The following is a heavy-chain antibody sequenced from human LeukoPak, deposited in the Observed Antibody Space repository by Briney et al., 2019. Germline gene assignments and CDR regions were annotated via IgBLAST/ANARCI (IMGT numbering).Heavy chain of an antibody. Sequence: SETLSLTCTVSGGSISSYYWNWIRQPPGKGLEWIGHIYHSGSTNYNPSLKSRVTISVDTSKNQFSLKLSSVTAADTAVYYCARIEWELGRYFDYWGQGTLVTVSS. V-gene: IGHV4-59*08. D-gene: IGHD1-26*01. CDR2: IYHSGST. CDR1: GGSISSYY. CDR3: ARIEWELGRYFDY. J-gene: IGHJ4*02.